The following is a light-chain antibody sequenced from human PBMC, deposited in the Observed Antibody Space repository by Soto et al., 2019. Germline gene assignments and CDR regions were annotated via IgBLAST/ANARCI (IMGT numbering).Light chain of an antibody. CDR3: TSFTSSNTWV. J-gene: IGLJ3*02. Sequence: QSALTQPPSASGFPGQSVTISCTGTSSDVGYYDYVSWYQQHPGKAPKLVIYEVTKRPSGVPDRVSASKSGNTASLTVSGLQPEDEAHYYCTSFTSSNTWVFGGGTKLTVL. V-gene: IGLV2-8*01. CDR2: EVT. CDR1: SSDVGYYDY.